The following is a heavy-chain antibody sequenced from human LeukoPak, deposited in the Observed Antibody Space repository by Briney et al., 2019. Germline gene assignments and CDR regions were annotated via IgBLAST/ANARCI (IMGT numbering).Heavy chain of an antibody. CDR1: GFTFSSYG. D-gene: IGHD6-13*01. CDR2: IWYDGSNK. Sequence: GGSLRLSCAASGFTFSSYGMHWVRQAPGKGLEWVAVIWYDGSNKYYADSVKGRFTISRDNSKNTLYLQMNSLRAEDTAVYYCAKVGAAGTYFDYWAREPWSPSPQ. V-gene: IGHV3-33*06. J-gene: IGHJ4*02. CDR3: AKVGAAGTYFDY.